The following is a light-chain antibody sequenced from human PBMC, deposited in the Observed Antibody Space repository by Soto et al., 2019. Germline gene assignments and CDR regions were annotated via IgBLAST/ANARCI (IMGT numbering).Light chain of an antibody. V-gene: IGKV3-20*01. CDR2: GVS. Sequence: EIVLTQSPGTLSLSPGERATLSCRASQSVGSTYLAWYQQKPGQAPKLLIYGVSSRATGIPDRFSGSGSGTVFTLTISRLVPEDFAVYYCQQYCTSPLTFGPGTKVDI. J-gene: IGKJ3*01. CDR1: QSVGSTY. CDR3: QQYCTSPLT.